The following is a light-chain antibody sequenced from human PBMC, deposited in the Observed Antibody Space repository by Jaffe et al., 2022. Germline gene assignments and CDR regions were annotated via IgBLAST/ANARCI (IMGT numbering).Light chain of an antibody. Sequence: SYEVTQPPSVSVSPGQTARITCSGDAFPWQNAYWYQQRPGQAPILLIFKDTERPSGIPERFSGSSSGTTATLTISRVQAEDEADYYCQSADRGGGYPHWVFGGGTKLTVL. CDR3: QSADRGGGYPHWV. CDR2: KDT. CDR1: AFPWQN. V-gene: IGLV3-25*03. J-gene: IGLJ3*02.